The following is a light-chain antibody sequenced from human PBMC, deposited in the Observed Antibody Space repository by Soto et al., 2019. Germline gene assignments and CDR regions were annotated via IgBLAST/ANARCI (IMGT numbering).Light chain of an antibody. V-gene: IGLV2-14*01. CDR3: SSYTSSREV. CDR2: DVS. Sequence: QSALTQPASVSGSPGQSITISCTGTSSDVGGYNYVYWYQQHPGKAPKLMIYDVSNRPSGVSNRFSGSKSGNTASLTISGLQAEDEADYYCSSYTSSREVFGGGTKLTVL. J-gene: IGLJ3*02. CDR1: SSDVGGYNY.